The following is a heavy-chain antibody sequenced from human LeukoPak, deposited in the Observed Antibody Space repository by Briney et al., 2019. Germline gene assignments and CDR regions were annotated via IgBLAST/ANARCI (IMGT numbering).Heavy chain of an antibody. J-gene: IGHJ5*02. CDR2: ISGNGRFI. V-gene: IGHV3-11*01. CDR3: AKGVPGXXXSGSQGWFDP. D-gene: IGHD3-3*01. CDR1: GFTFSDYY. Sequence: GGSLRLSCAASGFTFSDYYINWLRQAPGKWLEWLSYISGNGRFIEYADSVKGRFTISRDNAKNSLYLQMNSLRAEDTVLYYCAKGVPGXXXSGSQGWFDPWGQGTLV.